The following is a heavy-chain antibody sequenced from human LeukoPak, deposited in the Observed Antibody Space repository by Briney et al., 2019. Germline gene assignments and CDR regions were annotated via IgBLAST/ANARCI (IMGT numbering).Heavy chain of an antibody. CDR1: GFTFDDYA. CDR2: ISGDGGST. D-gene: IGHD4-17*01. CDR3: AKDGTFSVTTVPFFDY. Sequence: PGGSLRLSCAASGFTFDDYAMHWVRQAPGKGLEWVSLISGDGGSTYYADSVKGRFTISRDNSKNSLYLQINSLRTEDTALYYCAKDGTFSVTTVPFFDYWGQGTLDTVSS. J-gene: IGHJ4*02. V-gene: IGHV3-43*02.